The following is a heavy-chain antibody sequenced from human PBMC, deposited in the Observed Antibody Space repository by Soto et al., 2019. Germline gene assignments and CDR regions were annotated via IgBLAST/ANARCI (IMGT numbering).Heavy chain of an antibody. CDR3: WRRSSSSPFVFY. J-gene: IGHJ4*02. CDR1: GGSISRGGYY. V-gene: IGHV4-31*03. Sequence: QVQLQESGPGLVKPSQTLSLTCTVSGGSISRGGYYWSWIRQHPGKGLEWIGYIYYSGSTFYNPSLKGRVTIPVDKSKNQFSLTLRSAAAADTAGYYRWRRSSSSPFVFYWGQGTLGTV. D-gene: IGHD6-6*01. CDR2: IYYSGST.